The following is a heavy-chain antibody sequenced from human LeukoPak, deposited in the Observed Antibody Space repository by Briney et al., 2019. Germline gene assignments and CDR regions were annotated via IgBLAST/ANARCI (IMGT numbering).Heavy chain of an antibody. CDR2: IYYSGST. V-gene: IGHV4-59*01. J-gene: IGHJ4*02. Sequence: SETLSLTCTVSGGSISSYYWSWIRQPPGKGLDWIGYIYYSGSTNYNPSLKSRVTISVDTSKNQFSLKLSSVTAADTAVYYCARNYDILTGFDYWGQGTLVTVSS. CDR1: GGSISSYY. D-gene: IGHD3-9*01. CDR3: ARNYDILTGFDY.